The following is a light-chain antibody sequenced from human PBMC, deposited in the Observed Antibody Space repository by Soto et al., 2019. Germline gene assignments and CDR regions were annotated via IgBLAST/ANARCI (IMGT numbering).Light chain of an antibody. Sequence: IVLTQSPATLSLSPWKRATLSCRASQSVSSSYLAWYQQKPGQAPRLLIYGASSRATGIPDRFSGSGSGTDFTLTISRLEPEDFAVYYCQQYGSSPQTFGQGTKVDIK. CDR2: GAS. J-gene: IGKJ1*01. CDR3: QQYGSSPQT. V-gene: IGKV3-20*01. CDR1: QSVSSSY.